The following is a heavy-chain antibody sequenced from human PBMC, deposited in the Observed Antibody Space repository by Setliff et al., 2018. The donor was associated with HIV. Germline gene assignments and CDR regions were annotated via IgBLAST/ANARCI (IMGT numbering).Heavy chain of an antibody. V-gene: IGHV4-34*01. Sequence: SETLSLTCGVDAWSLSGYFWVWVRQSPGRGLEWIGEINYAGVANYSPSLKSRVTMSIDTSKNQFPLKLSSVTAADTGIYFCARGGAVTVLGIPSYYSFYGLDKWGQGTTVTVSS. CDR1: AWSLSGYF. CDR3: ARGGAVTVLGIPSYYSFYGLDK. CDR2: INYAGVA. D-gene: IGHD2-21*02. J-gene: IGHJ6*02.